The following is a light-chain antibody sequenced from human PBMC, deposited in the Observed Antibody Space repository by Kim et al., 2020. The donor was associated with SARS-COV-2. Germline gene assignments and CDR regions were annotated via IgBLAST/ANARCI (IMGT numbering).Light chain of an antibody. V-gene: IGKV3-11*01. Sequence: TGEGAILSCRTSQRSGISLGWYQHKTGQAARLLIYDAASRAAGIPDRMSGGGSGADVTITIGSLEAEEFAVYYRQQRNNWPPAVTFGGGTKVDIK. CDR3: QQRNNWPPAVT. CDR2: DAA. CDR1: QRSGIS. J-gene: IGKJ4*02.